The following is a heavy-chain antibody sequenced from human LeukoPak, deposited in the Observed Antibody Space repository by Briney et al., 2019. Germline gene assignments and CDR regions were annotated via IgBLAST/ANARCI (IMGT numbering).Heavy chain of an antibody. V-gene: IGHV3-23*01. CDR2: ISGSGGST. J-gene: IGHJ4*02. CDR3: AKEVGLSAAGKRGDFDY. Sequence: GGSLRLSCAASGFTFSSYAMSWVRQAPGKGLVCVSSISGSGGSTYYADSVKGRFTISRDNSKNTLYLQMSSLRAEDTALYYYAKEVGLSAAGKRGDFDYWGQGTLVTVSS. CDR1: GFTFSSYA. D-gene: IGHD6-13*01.